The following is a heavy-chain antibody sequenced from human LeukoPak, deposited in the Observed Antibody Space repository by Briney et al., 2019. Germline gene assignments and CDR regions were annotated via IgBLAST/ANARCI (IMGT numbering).Heavy chain of an antibody. CDR1: GFTFSSYA. J-gene: IGHJ4*02. Sequence: HPGGSLRLSCLASGFTFSSYAMHWVRQAPGKGLEWVSYISSSGTYTNSADSVKGRFTISRDYPKNSLYLQMSSLRAEDTAVYYCARQGGDILPGYLDYWGQGTGDRVSS. D-gene: IGHD3-9*01. V-gene: IGHV3-48*04. CDR3: ARQGGDILPGYLDY. CDR2: ISSSGTYT.